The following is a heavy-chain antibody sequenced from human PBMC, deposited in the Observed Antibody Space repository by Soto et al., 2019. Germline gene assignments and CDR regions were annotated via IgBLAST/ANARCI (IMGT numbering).Heavy chain of an antibody. Sequence: QVQLQESGPGLVKPSQTLSLTCIVSGDSVSSFGSYWTWIRQRPGKGLEWIGYIYYSELTDYNPSLKSRVAISLDTSRNQFSLQLTSVTVADTAVYYCAKAGHYDDHSFDRWGQGTLVTVSS. J-gene: IGHJ4*02. D-gene: IGHD4-17*01. CDR2: IYYSELT. CDR1: GDSVSSFGSY. CDR3: AKAGHYDDHSFDR. V-gene: IGHV4-31*03.